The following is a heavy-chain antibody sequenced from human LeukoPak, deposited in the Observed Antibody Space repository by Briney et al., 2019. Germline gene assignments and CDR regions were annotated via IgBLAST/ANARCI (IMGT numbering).Heavy chain of an antibody. CDR1: GDSVSNSHYY. D-gene: IGHD5-24*01. J-gene: IGHJ4*02. CDR2: VFSSGTT. V-gene: IGHV4-39*07. CDR3: ASERWSRGSYFDY. Sequence: SQTLSLTCTVSGDSVSNSHYYWAWLRQPPGKGLEWIGTVFSSGTTYYSPSLESRVTISVDTSMTQFSLKLTSVTAADTAVYYCASERWSRGSYFDYWGQGMLVTVSS.